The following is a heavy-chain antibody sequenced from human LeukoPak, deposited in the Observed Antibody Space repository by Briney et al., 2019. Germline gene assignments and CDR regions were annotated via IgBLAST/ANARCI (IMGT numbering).Heavy chain of an antibody. CDR3: ASRSFAAYYLIDY. J-gene: IGHJ4*02. CDR2: IYSGGST. Sequence: GGSLRLSSAASGFTVRTKNMSGVRQAPGKGLEWVSVIYSGGSTIYADSVKGRFTISTDNSKNTLYLQMNSLRAEDKTIYYCASRSFAAYYLIDYWGPGTLVTVSS. D-gene: IGHD2/OR15-2a*01. V-gene: IGHV3-53*01. CDR1: GFTVRTKN.